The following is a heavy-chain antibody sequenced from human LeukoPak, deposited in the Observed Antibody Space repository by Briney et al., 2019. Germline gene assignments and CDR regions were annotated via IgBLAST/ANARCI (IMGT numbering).Heavy chain of an antibody. Sequence: SETLSLTCTVSGGSISSYYWSWIRQPPGKGLEWIGYIYYSGTTYYNPSLQSRITISVDTSKNQFSLNLSSVTAADTAVYYCARSDRGYNYGSDYWGQGTLVTVSS. CDR1: GGSISSYY. D-gene: IGHD5-18*01. V-gene: IGHV4-59*12. J-gene: IGHJ4*02. CDR3: ARSDRGYNYGSDY. CDR2: IYYSGTT.